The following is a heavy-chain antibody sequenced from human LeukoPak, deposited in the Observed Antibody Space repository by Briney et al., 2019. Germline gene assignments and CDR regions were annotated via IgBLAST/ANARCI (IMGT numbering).Heavy chain of an antibody. V-gene: IGHV4-39*07. CDR1: GGSVGSGTYY. CDR3: ARDRGYYYGSGSYYEYYFDY. J-gene: IGHJ4*02. Sequence: PSETLSLTCTVSGGSVGSGTYYWSWIRQSPGKGLEWIGNVYYSGSAYYNPSLKSRVTMSVDTSKNQFSLQLNSVTPEDTAVYYCARDRGYYYGSGSYYEYYFDYWGQGTLVTVSS. CDR2: VYYSGSA. D-gene: IGHD3-10*01.